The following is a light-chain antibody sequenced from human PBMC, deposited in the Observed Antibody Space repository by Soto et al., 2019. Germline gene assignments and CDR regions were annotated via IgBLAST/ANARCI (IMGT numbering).Light chain of an antibody. CDR3: LQAINFPWT. CDR1: QSISSW. CDR2: GAS. Sequence: DKQKTQAPATRSASVKDRVTITCRASQSISSWLAWYQQKPGKPPKVLIYGASNLQSGVPPRFSGSGSGTDFTLAISSLQPEDSATYYCLQAINFPWTFGQGTKVDIK. V-gene: IGKV1-5*01. J-gene: IGKJ1*01.